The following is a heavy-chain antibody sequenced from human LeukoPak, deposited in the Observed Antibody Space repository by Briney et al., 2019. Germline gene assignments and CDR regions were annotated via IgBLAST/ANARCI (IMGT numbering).Heavy chain of an antibody. CDR2: ISYDGSNK. V-gene: IGHV3-30*18. CDR3: AKDRGVVVAATAGLLDY. Sequence: GGSLRLSCAASGFTFSSYGMHWVRQAPGKGLEWVAVISYDGSNKYYADSVKGRFTISRDNSKNTLYLRMNSLRAEDTAVYYCAKDRGVVVAATAGLLDYWGQGTLVTVSS. D-gene: IGHD2-15*01. J-gene: IGHJ4*02. CDR1: GFTFSSYG.